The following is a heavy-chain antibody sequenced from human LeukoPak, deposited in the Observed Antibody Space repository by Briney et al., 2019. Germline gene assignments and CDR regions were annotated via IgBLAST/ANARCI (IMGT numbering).Heavy chain of an antibody. Sequence: PSETLSLTCTVSGGSIRSSYYYWGWIRQPPGKGLEWIGSIYDSGSTYYNPSLKSRVTISVDTSKNQFSLKLNSVTAADTAVYYCARGCWSYNVDYWGQGTLVTVSS. CDR3: ARGCWSYNVDY. D-gene: IGHD1-26*01. CDR1: GGSIRSSYYY. J-gene: IGHJ4*02. CDR2: IYDSGST. V-gene: IGHV4-39*01.